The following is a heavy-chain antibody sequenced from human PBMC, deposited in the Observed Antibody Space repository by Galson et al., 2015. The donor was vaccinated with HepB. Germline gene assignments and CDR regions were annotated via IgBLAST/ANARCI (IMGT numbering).Heavy chain of an antibody. CDR1: GGSISSYY. Sequence: QVQLQESGPGLVKPSETLSLTCTVSGGSISSYYWNWIRQPPGKGLEWIGYIYHSGSTNYNPSLKSRVTMSVDTSKNQFSLKLSSVTAADTAVYYCARDKGGFDYWGQGTLVTVSS. CDR3: ARDKGGFDY. J-gene: IGHJ4*02. V-gene: IGHV4-59*01. CDR2: IYHSGST. D-gene: IGHD3-16*01.